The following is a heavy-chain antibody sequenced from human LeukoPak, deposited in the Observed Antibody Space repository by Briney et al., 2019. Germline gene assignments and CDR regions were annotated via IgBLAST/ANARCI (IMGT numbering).Heavy chain of an antibody. CDR1: GGSISSYY. Sequence: SETRSLTCTVSGGSISSYYWSWIRQPAGKGLEWIGRIYTSGSTNYNPSLKSRVTMSVDTSKNQFSLKLSSVTAADTAVYYCARSRVETDIVVVPAARPRLYYYYYMDVWGKGTTVTVSS. J-gene: IGHJ6*03. D-gene: IGHD2-2*02. CDR2: IYTSGST. V-gene: IGHV4-4*07. CDR3: ARSRVETDIVVVPAARPRLYYYYYMDV.